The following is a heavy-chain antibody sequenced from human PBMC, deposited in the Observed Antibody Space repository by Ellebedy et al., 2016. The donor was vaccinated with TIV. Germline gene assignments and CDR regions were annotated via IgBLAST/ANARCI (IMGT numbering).Heavy chain of an antibody. CDR1: GFIFSTYA. V-gene: IGHV3-33*01. J-gene: IGHJ2*01. CDR3: ARNLRYSDL. Sequence: GESLKISXAASGFIFSTYAMHWVRQAPGKGLEWVALIWYDGSKKYYADSVKGRFTISRDSSKNTLYLQMNSLRAEDTAIYYCARNLRYSDLWGRGTLVTVSS. CDR2: IWYDGSKK.